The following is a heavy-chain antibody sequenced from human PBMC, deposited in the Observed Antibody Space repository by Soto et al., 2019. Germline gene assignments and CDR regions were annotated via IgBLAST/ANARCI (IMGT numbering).Heavy chain of an antibody. V-gene: IGHV3-64*01. CDR1: GFTFSSYA. CDR2: ISSNGGST. D-gene: IGHD2-15*01. Sequence: GGSLRLSCAASGFTFSSYAMHWVRQAPGKGLEYVSGISSNGGSTDYANSVKGRFTISRDNSKNTLYLQMNSLRAEDTAVYYCAQVASTWKYFQQWGQGTLVTVSS. J-gene: IGHJ1*01. CDR3: AQVASTWKYFQQ.